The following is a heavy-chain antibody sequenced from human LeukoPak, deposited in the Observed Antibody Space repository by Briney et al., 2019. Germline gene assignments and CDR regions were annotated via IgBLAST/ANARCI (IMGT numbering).Heavy chain of an antibody. J-gene: IGHJ4*02. V-gene: IGHV4-39*01. CDR1: GGSISSSSYY. Sequence: SEPLSLTCTVSGGSISSSSYYWGWIRQPPGKGLEWIGSIYYSGSTYYNPTLKSRFTISVDTSKNQFSLTLSSVTAADTAVYYCARQEVIVVPAAMSLTYFDYWGQGTLVTVSS. CDR3: ARQEVIVVPAAMSLTYFDY. D-gene: IGHD2-2*01. CDR2: IYYSGST.